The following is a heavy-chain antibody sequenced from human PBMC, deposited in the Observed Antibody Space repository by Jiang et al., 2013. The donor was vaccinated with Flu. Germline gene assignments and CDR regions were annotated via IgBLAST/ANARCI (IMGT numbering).Heavy chain of an antibody. Sequence: VQLVESGGDLVKPGGSLRLSCAASGFTFSSYSMNWVRQAPGKGLEWVSSISGTTSYIYYADSVKGRFTVSRDNAKNSLYLQMNSLRAEDTAVYYCARDRPSYSSTWYGSDYWG. D-gene: IGHD6-13*01. CDR1: GFTFSSYS. CDR3: ARDRPSYSSTWYGSDY. V-gene: IGHV3-21*01. J-gene: IGHJ4*01. CDR2: ISGTTSYI.